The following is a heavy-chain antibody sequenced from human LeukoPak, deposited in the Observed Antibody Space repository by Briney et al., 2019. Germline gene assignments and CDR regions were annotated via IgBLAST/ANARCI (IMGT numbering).Heavy chain of an antibody. CDR2: ISSSSSYI. D-gene: IGHD6-19*01. J-gene: IGHJ4*02. CDR3: ARIQIHTRYSSGWYGPYYFDY. V-gene: IGHV3-21*01. Sequence: PGGSLRLSCAASGFTFSSYSMNWVRQAPGKGLEWVSSISSSSSYIYYADSVKGRFIISRDNAKNSLYLQMNSLRAEDTAVYYCARIQIHTRYSSGWYGPYYFDYWGQGTLVTVSS. CDR1: GFTFSSYS.